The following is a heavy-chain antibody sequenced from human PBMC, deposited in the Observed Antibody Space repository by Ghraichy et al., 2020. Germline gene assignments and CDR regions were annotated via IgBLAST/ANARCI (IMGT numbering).Heavy chain of an antibody. CDR1: GFTFSSYG. CDR3: ASPRSRVYGYGMDV. Sequence: GGSLRLSCAASGFTFSSYGMHWVRQAPGKGLEWVAVIWYDGSNKYYADSVKGRFTISRDNSKNTLYLQMNSLRAEDTAVYYCASPRSRVYGYGMDVWGQGTTVTVSS. D-gene: IGHD3-10*01. CDR2: IWYDGSNK. V-gene: IGHV3-33*01. J-gene: IGHJ6*02.